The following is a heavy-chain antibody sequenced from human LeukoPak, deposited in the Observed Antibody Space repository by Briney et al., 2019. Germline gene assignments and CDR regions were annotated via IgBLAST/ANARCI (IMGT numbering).Heavy chain of an antibody. Sequence: GGSLRLSCAASGFIFSRYGMHWVRQAPGKGLEWVAVISYDGSDKYYADSVKGRFTISRDNSNNTVYLQMNSLRVEDTAIYYCAKDARRSDGWYFFDHWGQGALVTVSS. J-gene: IGHJ4*02. CDR3: AKDARRSDGWYFFDH. CDR1: GFIFSRYG. D-gene: IGHD6-19*01. CDR2: ISYDGSDK. V-gene: IGHV3-30*18.